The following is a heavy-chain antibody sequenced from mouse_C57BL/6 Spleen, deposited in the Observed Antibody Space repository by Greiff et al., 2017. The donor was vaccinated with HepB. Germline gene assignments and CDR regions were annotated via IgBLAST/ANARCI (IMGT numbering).Heavy chain of an antibody. D-gene: IGHD1-1*01. CDR2: INPSNGGT. J-gene: IGHJ2*01. CDR3: ARESITTVVAPYYFDY. V-gene: IGHV1-53*01. CDR1: GYTFTSYW. Sequence: QVQLQQPGTELVKPGASVKLSCKASGYTFTSYWMHWVKQRPGQGLEWIGNINPSNGGTNYNEKFKSKAKLTVDKSSSTAYMQLSSLTSEDSAVYYCARESITTVVAPYYFDYWGQGTTLTVSS.